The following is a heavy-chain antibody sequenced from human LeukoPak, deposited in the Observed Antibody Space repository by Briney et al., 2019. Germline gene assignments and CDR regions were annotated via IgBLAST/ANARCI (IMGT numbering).Heavy chain of an antibody. CDR3: ARDSSGSKALDY. CDR1: GGSFSGYY. J-gene: IGHJ4*02. CDR2: INHSGST. D-gene: IGHD3-22*01. Sequence: PSETLSLTCAVYGGSFSGYYWSWIRQPPGKGLEWIGEINHSGSTNYNPSLKSRVTTSVDTSKNQFSLKLSSVTAADTAVYYCARDSSGSKALDYWGQGTLVTVSS. V-gene: IGHV4-34*01.